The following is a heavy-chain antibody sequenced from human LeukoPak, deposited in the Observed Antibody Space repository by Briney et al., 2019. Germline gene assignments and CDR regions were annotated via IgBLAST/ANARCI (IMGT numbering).Heavy chain of an antibody. Sequence: ASVKVSCKASGGTFSSYTISWVRQAPGQGLEWMGRIIPILGIANYAQKFQGRVTITADKSTSTAYMELSSLRSEDTAVYYCARDRLVAEDAFDIWGQGTMVTVTS. D-gene: IGHD2-15*01. CDR3: ARDRLVAEDAFDI. J-gene: IGHJ3*02. V-gene: IGHV1-69*04. CDR2: IIPILGIA. CDR1: GGTFSSYT.